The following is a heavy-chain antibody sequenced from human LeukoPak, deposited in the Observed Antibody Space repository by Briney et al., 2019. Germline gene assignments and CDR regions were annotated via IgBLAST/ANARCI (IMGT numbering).Heavy chain of an antibody. D-gene: IGHD3-22*01. CDR1: GFTFDDYA. CDR3: AKDMLGYYDSSGPVGY. Sequence: GGSLRLSCAASGFTFDDYAMHWVRQAPGKGLEWVSLISGDGGSTYYADSVKGRFTISRDNGKNSLYLQMNSLRTEDTALYYCAKDMLGYYDSSGPVGYWGQGTLVTVSS. V-gene: IGHV3-43*02. CDR2: ISGDGGST. J-gene: IGHJ4*02.